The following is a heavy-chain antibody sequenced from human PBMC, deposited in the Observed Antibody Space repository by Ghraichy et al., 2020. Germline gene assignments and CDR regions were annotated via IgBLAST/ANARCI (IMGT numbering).Heavy chain of an antibody. V-gene: IGHV3-15*01. CDR3: TTLSTHASYCSNGVCFHGD. CDR1: GFTFSNAW. J-gene: IGHJ4*02. CDR2: IKRKIDGGPT. Sequence: GGSLRLSCTASGFTFSNAWMNWVRQSPGKGLEWVGPIKRKIDGGPTNYSAPVRGRFTISSAESNNTLYLEMNNLRPEDTAVYYCTTLSTHASYCSNGVCFHGDWGQGTLVTVSS. D-gene: IGHD2-8*01.